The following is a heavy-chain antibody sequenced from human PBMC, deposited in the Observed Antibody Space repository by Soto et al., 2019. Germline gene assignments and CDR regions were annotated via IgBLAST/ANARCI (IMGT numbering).Heavy chain of an antibody. J-gene: IGHJ4*02. Sequence: QITLKESGPTLVKPTQTLTLTCTFSGFSLSTSGVGVGWIRQPPGKALEWLALIYWNDDKRYSPSLKSRLTIPNDTSKNQVDLKRTNMDPVDRATYFCAHGFGWGGYPTGFFDYWGQGTLVTVSS. CDR3: AHGFGWGGYPTGFFDY. CDR2: IYWNDDK. D-gene: IGHD3-16*02. CDR1: GFSLSTSGVG. V-gene: IGHV2-5*01.